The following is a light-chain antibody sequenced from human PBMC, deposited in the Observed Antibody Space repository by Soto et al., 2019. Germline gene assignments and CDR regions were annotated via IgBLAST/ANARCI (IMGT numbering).Light chain of an antibody. Sequence: DIQMTQSPSSLSASLGDKVTLTCRASEDIAHYLAWYQQKPGKAPRVLLHHTSILLSGVPSRFSGSGNGTDFNVTITSMQPEDVATYFCQKYDRAPLTFGGGTKVEI. CDR2: HTS. CDR1: EDIAHY. J-gene: IGKJ4*01. CDR3: QKYDRAPLT. V-gene: IGKV1-27*01.